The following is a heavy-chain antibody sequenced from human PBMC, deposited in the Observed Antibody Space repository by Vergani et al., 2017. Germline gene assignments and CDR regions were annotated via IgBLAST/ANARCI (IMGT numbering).Heavy chain of an antibody. V-gene: IGHV3-11*05. CDR3: ARVGYSSSSRGAFDI. J-gene: IGHJ3*02. Sequence: QVQLVESGGGLVKPGGSLRLSCAASGFTFSDYYMSWIRQAPGKGREWVSYISSSSRYTNYADSVKGRFTIARDNAKNSLYLQMNSLRAEDTAVYYCARVGYSSSSRGAFDIWGQGTMVTVSS. CDR1: GFTFSDYY. D-gene: IGHD6-13*01. CDR2: ISSSSRYT.